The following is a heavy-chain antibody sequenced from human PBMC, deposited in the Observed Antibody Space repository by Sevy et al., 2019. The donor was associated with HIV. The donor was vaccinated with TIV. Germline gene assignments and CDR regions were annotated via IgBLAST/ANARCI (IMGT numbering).Heavy chain of an antibody. CDR3: ATTKDYYDSSGYPFDY. CDR2: FDPEDGEPEDGKT. CDR1: GYTLTQFS. V-gene: IGHV1-24*01. Sequence: ASVKVSCKVSGYTLTQFSMHWVRQAPGKGLEWVTTFDPEDGEPEDGKTIYTQKFLDRVTMTEDTPTDTAYMELSSLRSDDTAGYYCATTKDYYDSSGYPFDYWGQRTLVTVSS. D-gene: IGHD3-22*01. J-gene: IGHJ4*02.